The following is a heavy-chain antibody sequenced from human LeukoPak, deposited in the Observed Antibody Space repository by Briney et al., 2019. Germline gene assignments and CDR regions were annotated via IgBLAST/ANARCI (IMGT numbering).Heavy chain of an antibody. CDR3: ARHPRYDFWSGYYRKGYMDV. CDR1: GGSFSGYY. CDR2: INHSGST. Sequence: SETLSLTCAVYGGSFSGYYWSWIRQPPGKGLEWIGEINHSGSTNYNPSLKSRVTISVDTSKNQFSLKLSSVTAADTAVYYCARHPRYDFWSGYYRKGYMDVWGKGTTVTVSS. V-gene: IGHV4-34*01. D-gene: IGHD3-3*01. J-gene: IGHJ6*03.